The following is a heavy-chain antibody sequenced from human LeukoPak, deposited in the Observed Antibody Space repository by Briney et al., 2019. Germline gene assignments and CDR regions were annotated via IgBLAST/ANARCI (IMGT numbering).Heavy chain of an antibody. J-gene: IGHJ1*01. CDR1: GGTFSSYA. CDR2: IIPIFGTA. CDR3: AKDQGFYGSGSYKEYFQY. Sequence: SVKVSCKASGGTFSSYAISWVRQAPGQGLEWMGGIIPIFGTANYAQKFQGRVTITTDESTSTAYMELSSLRSEDTAVYYCAKDQGFYGSGSYKEYFQYWGQGTLVTVSS. V-gene: IGHV1-69*05. D-gene: IGHD3-10*01.